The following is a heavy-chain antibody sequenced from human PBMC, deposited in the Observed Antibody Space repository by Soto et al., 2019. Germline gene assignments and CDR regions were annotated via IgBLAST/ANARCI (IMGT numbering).Heavy chain of an antibody. CDR1: GYSFTSYW. CDR2: IYPGDSDT. D-gene: IGHD2-15*01. J-gene: IGHJ3*02. CDR3: ARTYCSGSSCYSFPRPFDI. V-gene: IGHV5-51*01. Sequence: PGESLKISCKGSGYSFTSYWIGWVRQMPGKGLEWMGIIYPGDSDTRYSPSFQGQVTISADKSISTAYLQWSSLKASDTAMYYCARTYCSGSSCYSFPRPFDIWGQGTMVTVSS.